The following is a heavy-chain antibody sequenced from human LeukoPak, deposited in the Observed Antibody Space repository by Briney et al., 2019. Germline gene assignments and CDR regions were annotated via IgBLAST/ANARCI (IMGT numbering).Heavy chain of an antibody. Sequence: SETLSLTCSFSGDSISTYYWSWIRQSPGKGLEWIGHIYSSGNTDYNSSLKSRVTISVDTSKSQFSLRPSSVTATDTAVYYCARLRWQLVGPYFDYWGQGILVTVSS. CDR3: ARLRWQLVGPYFDY. J-gene: IGHJ4*02. V-gene: IGHV4-59*01. D-gene: IGHD1-26*01. CDR2: IYSSGNT. CDR1: GDSISTYY.